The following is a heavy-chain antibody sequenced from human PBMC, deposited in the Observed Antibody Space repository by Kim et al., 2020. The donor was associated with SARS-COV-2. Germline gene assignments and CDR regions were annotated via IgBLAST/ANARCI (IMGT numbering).Heavy chain of an antibody. V-gene: IGHV4-39*07. J-gene: IGHJ4*02. Sequence: SETLSLTCTVSGGSISSSSYYWGWIRQPPGKGLEWIGSIYYSGSTYYNPSLKSRVTISVDTSKNQFSLKLSSVTAADTAVYYCARDLAVRGATEGYWGQG. CDR1: GGSISSSSYY. CDR2: IYYSGST. CDR3: ARDLAVRGATEGY. D-gene: IGHD3-10*01.